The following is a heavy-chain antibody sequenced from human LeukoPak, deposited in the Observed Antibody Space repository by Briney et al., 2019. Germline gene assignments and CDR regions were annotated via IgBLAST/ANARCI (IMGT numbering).Heavy chain of an antibody. D-gene: IGHD3-10*01. CDR3: AKDIVWFGELLGAFDI. V-gene: IGHV3-9*01. CDR2: ISWNSGSI. J-gene: IGHJ3*02. CDR1: GFTFDDYA. Sequence: GESLRLSCAASGFTFDDYAMHWVRQAPGKGLEWVSGISWNSGSIGYADSVKGRFTISRDNAKNSLYLQMNSLRAEDTALYYCAKDIVWFGELLGAFDIWGQGTMVTVSS.